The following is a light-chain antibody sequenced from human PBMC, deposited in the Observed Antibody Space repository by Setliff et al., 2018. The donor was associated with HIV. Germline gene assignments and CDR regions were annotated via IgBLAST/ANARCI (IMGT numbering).Light chain of an antibody. Sequence: QSVLTQPASVSGSPGQSITIPCTGTSSDIGRYNSVSWYQQHPGKPPKLIIYDVSNRPSGVSSRFSGSKSGNTASLTISDLQAQDEADYYCGSCTSTSPCAFGTGTKVTVL. CDR3: GSCTSTSPCA. CDR2: DVS. J-gene: IGLJ1*01. V-gene: IGLV2-14*03. CDR1: SSDIGRYNS.